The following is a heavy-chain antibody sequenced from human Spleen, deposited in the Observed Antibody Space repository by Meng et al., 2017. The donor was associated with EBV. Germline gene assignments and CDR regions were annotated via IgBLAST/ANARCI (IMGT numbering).Heavy chain of an antibody. D-gene: IGHD3-10*01. CDR1: GYNFTSYA. V-gene: IGHV1-3*01. J-gene: IGHJ4*02. CDR3: ARDPGVYYYDY. Sequence: QVLLGQSGAEGKKPGASVKVSCKASGYNFTSYAMHWVRQAPGQRLEWMGWINAGNGNTKYSQKFQGRVTITRDTSASTAYMELSSLRSEDTAVYYCARDPGVYYYDYWGQGTLVTVSS. CDR2: INAGNGNT.